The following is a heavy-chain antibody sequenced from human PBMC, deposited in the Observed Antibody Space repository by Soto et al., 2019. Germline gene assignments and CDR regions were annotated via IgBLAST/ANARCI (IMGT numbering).Heavy chain of an antibody. CDR1: GFTFSGFS. Sequence: GGSLRLSCAASGFTFSGFSMNWVRQAPGKGLEWVSSVTSSPSSMFYADSVKGRFTISRDDAKDSLFLQMNSLRADDTAVYYCAREADFASSGYVIDYWGLGTLVTVSS. D-gene: IGHD3-22*01. V-gene: IGHV3-21*01. CDR2: VTSSPSSM. J-gene: IGHJ4*02. CDR3: AREADFASSGYVIDY.